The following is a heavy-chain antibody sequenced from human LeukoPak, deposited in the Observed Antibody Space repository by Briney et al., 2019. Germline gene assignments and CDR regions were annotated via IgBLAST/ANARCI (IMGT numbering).Heavy chain of an antibody. Sequence: GGSLRLSCSASGVTFSNYNINWVRQAPGKGPEWISYIITASTTIHYADSVKGRVTISRDNAKNSLCLEKNSLRDQDTAVYYCGVMAVITVDAFDLWGPGTMVTVSS. D-gene: IGHD2-21*01. J-gene: IGHJ3*01. CDR1: GVTFSNYN. CDR3: GVMAVITVDAFDL. V-gene: IGHV3-48*02. CDR2: IITASTTI.